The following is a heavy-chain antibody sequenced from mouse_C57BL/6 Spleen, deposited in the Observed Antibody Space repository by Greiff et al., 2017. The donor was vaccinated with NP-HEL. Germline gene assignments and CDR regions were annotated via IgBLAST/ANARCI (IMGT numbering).Heavy chain of an antibody. D-gene: IGHD1-1*01. CDR3: TRDSLLLRSAWFAY. J-gene: IGHJ3*01. Sequence: VKLQQSGAELVRPGASVTLSCKASGYTFTDYEMHWVKQTPVHGLEWIGAIDPETGGTAYNQKFKGKAILTADKSSSTAYMELRSLTSEDSAVYYCTRDSLLLRSAWFAYWGQGTLVTVSA. V-gene: IGHV1-15*01. CDR2: IDPETGGT. CDR1: GYTFTDYE.